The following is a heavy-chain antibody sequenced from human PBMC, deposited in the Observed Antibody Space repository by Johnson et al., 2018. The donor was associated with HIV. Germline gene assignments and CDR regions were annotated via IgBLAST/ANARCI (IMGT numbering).Heavy chain of an antibody. Sequence: QVLLVESGGGVVQPGRSLRLSCAASGFTFSDYAIHWVRQAPGKGLEWVAVISYDGSNKYYAQSVKGRFTISRDNSKKTLYLQMNSLRAEDTAVYNCARDLVGGSYLLGAFDIWGQGTMVTVSS. J-gene: IGHJ3*02. V-gene: IGHV3-30-3*01. CDR1: GFTFSDYA. CDR2: ISYDGSNK. D-gene: IGHD1-26*01. CDR3: ARDLVGGSYLLGAFDI.